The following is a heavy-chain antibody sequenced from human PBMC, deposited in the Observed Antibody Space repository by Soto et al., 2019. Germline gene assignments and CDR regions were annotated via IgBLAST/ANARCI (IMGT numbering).Heavy chain of an antibody. CDR2: IIPILGIA. Sequence: QVQLVQSGAEVKKPGSSVKVSCKASGGTFSSYTISWVRQAPGQGLEWMGRIIPILGIANYAQKFQGRVTITADKSTSTAYMELSSLRSEDTAVYYCARDEGYCSSTSCYENWFDPWGQGTLFTVSS. CDR1: GGTFSSYT. J-gene: IGHJ5*02. V-gene: IGHV1-69*08. D-gene: IGHD2-2*01. CDR3: ARDEGYCSSTSCYENWFDP.